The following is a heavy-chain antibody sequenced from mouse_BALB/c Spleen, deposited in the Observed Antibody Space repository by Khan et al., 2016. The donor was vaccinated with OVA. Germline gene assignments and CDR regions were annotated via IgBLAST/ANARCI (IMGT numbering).Heavy chain of an antibody. CDR3: DIIFYGYDWVAY. CDR1: GSSSTSYG. D-gene: IGHD2-2*01. CDR2: IWSDGNT. V-gene: IGHV2-3*01. Sequence: QVQLKESGPGLVAPSQSLSITCTVSGSSSTSYGVSWARQTPGKGLEWLGVIWSDGNTNYHSSLKSRLTITKDNSKSQVLLKLNSLQTDDKATDYCDIIFYGYDWVAYWGQGTLVTVSA. J-gene: IGHJ3*01.